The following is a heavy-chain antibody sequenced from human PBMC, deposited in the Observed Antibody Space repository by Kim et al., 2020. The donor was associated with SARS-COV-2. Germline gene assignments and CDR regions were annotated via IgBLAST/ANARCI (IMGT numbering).Heavy chain of an antibody. J-gene: IGHJ4*02. D-gene: IGHD6-13*01. Sequence: PSLKSRVTISVDTSKNQFSLKLSSVTAADTAVYYCARADVGDSSSWYVYWGQGTLVTVSS. CDR3: ARADVGDSSSWYVY. V-gene: IGHV4-34*01.